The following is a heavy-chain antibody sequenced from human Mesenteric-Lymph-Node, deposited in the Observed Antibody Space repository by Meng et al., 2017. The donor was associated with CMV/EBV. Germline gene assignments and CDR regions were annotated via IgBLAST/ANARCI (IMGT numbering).Heavy chain of an antibody. CDR1: GFTFSSYW. CDR3: ARDRALSNWGFEFDAFDI. CDR2: INSDGSST. V-gene: IGHV3-74*01. D-gene: IGHD7-27*01. J-gene: IGHJ3*02. Sequence: GGSLRLSCAASGFTFSSYWMHWVRQAPGKGLVWVSRINSDGSSTSYADSVKGRFTISRDNAKNTLYLQMNSLRAEDTAVYYCARDRALSNWGFEFDAFDIWGQGTMVTVSS.